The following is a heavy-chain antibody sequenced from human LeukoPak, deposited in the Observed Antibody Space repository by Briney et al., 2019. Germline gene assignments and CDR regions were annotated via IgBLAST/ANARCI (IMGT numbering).Heavy chain of an antibody. D-gene: IGHD3-10*01. Sequence: PWGSVTLNGAASGLTFSSYAMSWVGQAPGKGLEWVSAIGGSGGNTYYADSVKGRFTISRDNSKNTLYLQMNSLRAEDTAVYYCARSTNYYGSGTYYCHFDYWGQG. V-gene: IGHV3-23*01. CDR1: GLTFSSYA. CDR3: ARSTNYYGSGTYYCHFDY. CDR2: IGGSGGNT. J-gene: IGHJ4*02.